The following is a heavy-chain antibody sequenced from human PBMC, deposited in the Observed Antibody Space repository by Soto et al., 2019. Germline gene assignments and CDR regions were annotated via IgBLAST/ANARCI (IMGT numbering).Heavy chain of an antibody. CDR1: GGSISSYY. CDR3: ARGPYCGGDCHEYFQH. D-gene: IGHD2-21*01. CDR2: IYYSGST. J-gene: IGHJ1*01. Sequence: SETLSLTCTVSGGSISSYYWSWIRQPPGKGLEWIGYIYYSGSTNYNPSLKSRVTISVDTSKNQFSLKLSSVTAADTAVYYCARGPYCGGDCHEYFQHWGQGTLVTVSS. V-gene: IGHV4-59*01.